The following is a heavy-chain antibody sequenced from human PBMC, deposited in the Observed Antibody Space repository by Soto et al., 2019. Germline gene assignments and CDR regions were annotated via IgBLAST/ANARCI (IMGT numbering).Heavy chain of an antibody. V-gene: IGHV1-69*12. Sequence: QVQLVQSGAEVKKPGSSVKVSCKASGGTFRTSAISWVRQAPGQGLEWVGGIMPVFRRPKYAQNFQDRVTITADESTSTAYMELSSLRSDDTAFYYCARDKNRLPLGGNYYSILDVWGQGTAVTVSS. J-gene: IGHJ6*02. CDR1: GGTFRTSA. D-gene: IGHD2-2*01. CDR3: ARDKNRLPLGGNYYSILDV. CDR2: IMPVFRRP.